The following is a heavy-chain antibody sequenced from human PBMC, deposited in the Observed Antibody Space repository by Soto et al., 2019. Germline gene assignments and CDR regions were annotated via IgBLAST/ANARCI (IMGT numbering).Heavy chain of an antibody. J-gene: IGHJ5*02. CDR3: AIFDPVGELLWFDP. V-gene: IGHV1-69*06. Sequence: QEQLVQSGAEVKKPGSSVKVSCRASGGTFSNYAISWVRQAPGRGLEWMGGIIPVFGTVVYAQKLQGRVTITADNSTRMAYMELSSLRSDDTAVYYCAIFDPVGELLWFDPWGQGTLVTVSS. D-gene: IGHD3-10*01. CDR2: IIPVFGTV. CDR1: GGTFSNYA.